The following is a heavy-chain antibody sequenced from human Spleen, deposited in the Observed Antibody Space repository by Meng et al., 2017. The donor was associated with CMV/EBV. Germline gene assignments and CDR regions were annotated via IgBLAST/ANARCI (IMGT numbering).Heavy chain of an antibody. CDR2: IYYSGST. J-gene: IGHJ5*02. Sequence: SQTLSLTCTVSGGSISSSSYYWGWIRQPPGKGLEWIGNIYYSGSTYYNSSLKSRVTISVDTSKNQFSLRLSSVTAADTAVYYCARGRITIFGVVTKEWFDPWGQGTLVTVSS. V-gene: IGHV4-39*07. D-gene: IGHD3-3*01. CDR3: ARGRITIFGVVTKEWFDP. CDR1: GGSISSSSYY.